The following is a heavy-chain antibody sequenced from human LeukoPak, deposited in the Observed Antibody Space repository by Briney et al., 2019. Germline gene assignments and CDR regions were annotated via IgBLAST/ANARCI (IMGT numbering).Heavy chain of an antibody. Sequence: PSETLSLTCTVSGGSISSGGYYWTWIRQHPGKGLEWIGYIYYSGSTYYNPSLKSRVTISVDTSKNQFSLRLSSETAADTAVYYCALGYCGGGRCYAREYFQHWGQGTLVTVSS. CDR1: GGSISSGGYY. D-gene: IGHD2-15*01. V-gene: IGHV4-31*03. CDR3: ALGYCGGGRCYAREYFQH. J-gene: IGHJ1*01. CDR2: IYYSGST.